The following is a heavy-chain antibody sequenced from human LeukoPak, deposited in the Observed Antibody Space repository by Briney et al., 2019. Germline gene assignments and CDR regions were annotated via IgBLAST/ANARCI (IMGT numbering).Heavy chain of an antibody. CDR3: AKGLRGLMSGSYSNY. D-gene: IGHD1-26*01. CDR1: GFTFSSYA. CDR2: IRGSGGST. Sequence: GGSLRLSCAASGFTFSSYAMSWVRQAPGKGLEWVSAIRGSGGSTYYADSLEGRVTISRDNSKNTLYMQMNSLRAEDTAVYYCAKGLRGLMSGSYSNYWGQGTLVTVSS. J-gene: IGHJ4*02. V-gene: IGHV3-23*01.